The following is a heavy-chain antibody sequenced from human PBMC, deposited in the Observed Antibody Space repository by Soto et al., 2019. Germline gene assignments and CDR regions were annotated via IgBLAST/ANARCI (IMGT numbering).Heavy chain of an antibody. Sequence: QLQLQESGSGLVKPSQTLSLTCAVSGGSISSGGYSWSWIRQPPGKGLEWIGYIYHSGSTYYNPSLKSRVTMSVDRSKNQFSLKLSSVTAADTAVYYGARGRYYYDSSGYWGAFDIWGQGTMVTVSS. D-gene: IGHD3-22*01. V-gene: IGHV4-30-2*01. CDR3: ARGRYYYDSSGYWGAFDI. J-gene: IGHJ3*02. CDR1: GGSISSGGYS. CDR2: IYHSGST.